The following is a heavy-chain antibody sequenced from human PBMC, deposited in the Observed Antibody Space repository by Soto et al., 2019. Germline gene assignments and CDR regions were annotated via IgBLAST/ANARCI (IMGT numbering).Heavy chain of an antibody. CDR3: ARVGNTAMVTYYYYGMDV. D-gene: IGHD5-18*01. V-gene: IGHV4-4*02. CDR2: IYHSGST. J-gene: IGHJ6*02. CDR1: GGSISSSNW. Sequence: PSETLSLTCAVSGGSISSSNWWSWVRQPPGKGLEWIGEIYHSGSTNYNPSLKSRVTISVDKSKNQFSLKLSSVTAADTAVYYCARVGNTAMVTYYYYGMDVWGQGSTVTVSS.